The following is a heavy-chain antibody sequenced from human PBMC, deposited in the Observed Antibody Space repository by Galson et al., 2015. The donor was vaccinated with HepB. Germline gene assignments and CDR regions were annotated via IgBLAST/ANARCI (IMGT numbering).Heavy chain of an antibody. CDR1: GGSFNSNY. CDR3: AVYKSGWGFDL. D-gene: IGHD3-22*01. V-gene: IGHV4-59*01. CDR2: MYYTGTI. J-gene: IGHJ5*02. Sequence: SETLSLTCTVSGGSFNSNYWSWLRQPPGKGLEWIGYMYYTGTISYKPSLKSRVTILVDTSKNQFSLNLNSVTAADTAVYYCAVYKSGWGFDLWGQGTLVTVSS.